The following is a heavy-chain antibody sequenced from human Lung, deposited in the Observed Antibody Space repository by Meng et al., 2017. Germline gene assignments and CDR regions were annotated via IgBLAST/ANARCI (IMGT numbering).Heavy chain of an antibody. CDR2: IIPSSGDA. Sequence: QLVQVGAGGKTPGASVKLSFRASGYTFIDAYVHWVRQAPGQGLEWMGRIIPSSGDANSAQKFLGRVTLTWDTSISTAYMELSSLRSDDTAIYYCARDGGNYDFDYWGQGTLVTVSS. J-gene: IGHJ4*02. V-gene: IGHV1-2*06. D-gene: IGHD1-7*01. CDR3: ARDGGNYDFDY. CDR1: GYTFIDAY.